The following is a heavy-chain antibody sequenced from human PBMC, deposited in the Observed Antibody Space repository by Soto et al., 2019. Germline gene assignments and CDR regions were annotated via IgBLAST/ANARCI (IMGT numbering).Heavy chain of an antibody. CDR3: ARDQGSGWENDY. J-gene: IGHJ4*02. V-gene: IGHV3-48*02. D-gene: IGHD6-19*01. CDR1: GFTFSTYS. Sequence: LRLSCAASGFTFSTYSMNWVRQAPGKGLEWVSYISYGAGIIYYADSVKGRFTISRDDAKNSLYLQMNSLRDEDTAVYYCARDQGSGWENDYWGQGTMVTVSS. CDR2: ISYGAGII.